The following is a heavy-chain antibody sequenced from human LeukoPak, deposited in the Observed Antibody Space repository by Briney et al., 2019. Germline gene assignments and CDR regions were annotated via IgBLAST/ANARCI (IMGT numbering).Heavy chain of an antibody. V-gene: IGHV4-34*01. D-gene: IGHD2-15*01. J-gene: IGHJ6*02. CDR1: GGSFSGYY. CDR2: INHSGST. CDR3: ARDSHYCSGGSCYYYYGMDV. Sequence: SETLSLTCAVYGGSFSGYYWSWIRQPPGKGLEWIGEINHSGSTNYNPSLKSRVTISVDTSKNQFSLKLSSVTAADTAVYYCARDSHYCSGGSCYYYYGMDVWGQGTTVTVSS.